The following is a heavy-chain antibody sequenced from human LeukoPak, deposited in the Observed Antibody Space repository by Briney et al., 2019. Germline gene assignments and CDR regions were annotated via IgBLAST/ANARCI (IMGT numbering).Heavy chain of an antibody. J-gene: IGHJ4*02. CDR3: ARASYSGSHTKFDY. CDR2: IYYSGST. CDR1: GGSISSYY. D-gene: IGHD1-26*01. Sequence: PSETLSLTCTVPGGSISSYYWSWIRQPPGKGLEWIGYIYYSGSTNYNPSLKSRVTISVDTSKNQISLKLSSVTAADTAVYYCARASYSGSHTKFDYWGQGTLVTVSS. V-gene: IGHV4-59*01.